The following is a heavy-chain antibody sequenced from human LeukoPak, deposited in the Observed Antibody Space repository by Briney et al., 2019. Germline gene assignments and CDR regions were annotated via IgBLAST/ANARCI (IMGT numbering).Heavy chain of an antibody. Sequence: ASVKVSCKASGYTFTSYGISWVRQAPGQGLEWMGWISAYNGNTNYAQKLQGSVTMTTDTSTSTTYMELRSLRSDDTAVYYCARVIVGATTDYYYYMDVWGKGTTVTVSS. CDR1: GYTFTSYG. V-gene: IGHV1-18*01. CDR2: ISAYNGNT. J-gene: IGHJ6*03. CDR3: ARVIVGATTDYYYYMDV. D-gene: IGHD1-26*01.